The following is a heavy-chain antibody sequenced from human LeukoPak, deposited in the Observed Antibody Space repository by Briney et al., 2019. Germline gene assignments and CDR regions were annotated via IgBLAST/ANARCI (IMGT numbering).Heavy chain of an antibody. V-gene: IGHV3-48*01. Sequence: GGSLRLSCAASGFTFDTSTMNWVRQAPGKGLEWVSYIGSSGRTIYYAGSVKGRFTISRDNAKNSLYLQMNSLRAEDTAVYYCAREVTMVRGVITHAFDYWGQGTLVTVSS. CDR3: AREVTMVRGVITHAFDY. D-gene: IGHD3-10*01. J-gene: IGHJ4*02. CDR1: GFTFDTST. CDR2: IGSSGRTI.